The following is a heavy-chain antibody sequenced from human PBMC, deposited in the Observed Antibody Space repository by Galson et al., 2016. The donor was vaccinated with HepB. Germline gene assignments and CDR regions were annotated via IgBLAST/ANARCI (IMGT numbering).Heavy chain of an antibody. CDR2: ISYSGST. J-gene: IGHJ6*02. Sequence: SETLSLTCTVSGDSIRSSNYYWGWIRQPPGKGLEWIGSISYSGSTYNNPSLKSRVTISADTSKNQFTLNLSSVTAADTAVFYCARIPRGRRALNLYYYGMDVWGQGTTVTVSS. V-gene: IGHV4-39*01. CDR3: ARIPRGRRALNLYYYGMDV. D-gene: IGHD1-14*01. CDR1: GDSIRSSNYY.